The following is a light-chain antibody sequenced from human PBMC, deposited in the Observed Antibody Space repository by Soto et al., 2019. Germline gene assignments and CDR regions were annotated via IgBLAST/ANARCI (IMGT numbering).Light chain of an antibody. CDR3: MQATHWPIT. Sequence: DIVVTQTPLSLSVTPGQPASMSCRSNQSLVYSDGIAYFSWFQQRPGRSPRRLIYKVSNRDSGVPARFSGSGSGTDFALKISRVEADDVGVYYCMQATHWPITFGQGTRLEIK. V-gene: IGKV2-30*01. CDR1: QSLVYSDGIAY. CDR2: KVS. J-gene: IGKJ5*01.